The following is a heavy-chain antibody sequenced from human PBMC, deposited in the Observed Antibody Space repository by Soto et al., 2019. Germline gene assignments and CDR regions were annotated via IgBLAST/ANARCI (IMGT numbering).Heavy chain of an antibody. V-gene: IGHV4-59*08. CDR1: GGFIISYY. D-gene: IGHD3-16*02. Sequence: SETLSVTCTVSGGFIISYYWSWIRQPPGKGLEWIGYIYYSGSTNYNPSLKSRVTISVDTSKNQFSLKLSSVTAADTAVYYCARLYGLDAFDIWGQGTMVTVSS. CDR2: IYYSGST. CDR3: ARLYGLDAFDI. J-gene: IGHJ3*02.